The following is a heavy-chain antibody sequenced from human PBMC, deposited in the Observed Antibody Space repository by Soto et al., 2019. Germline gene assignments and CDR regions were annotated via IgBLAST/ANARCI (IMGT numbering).Heavy chain of an antibody. J-gene: IGHJ4*02. D-gene: IGHD6-19*01. V-gene: IGHV1-69*12. CDR1: GGTFSTYA. Sequence: QVQLVQSGAEVKKPGSSVKVSCKASGGTFSTYAFTWVRQAPGQGLEWMGGIIPIFGKANYAQKFQGRVTITADESTTTAYRDLTNLTSEDTAMYYCARGGHSSGWNYWGQGTLVTVSS. CDR3: ARGGHSSGWNY. CDR2: IIPIFGKA.